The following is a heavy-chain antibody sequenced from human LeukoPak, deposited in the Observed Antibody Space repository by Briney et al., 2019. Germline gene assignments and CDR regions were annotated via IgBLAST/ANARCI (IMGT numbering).Heavy chain of an antibody. CDR3: ARDYNFDY. CDR1: GFTFSSYE. CDR2: ISSSGSAI. Sequence: PGGSLRLSCAASGFTFSSYEMTWARQAPGKGLEWISYISSSGSAIYYADSVKGRFTISRDNAKNSLYLQMNSLRAEDTAVYDCARDYNFDYWGRGTLVTVSS. J-gene: IGHJ4*02. V-gene: IGHV3-48*03.